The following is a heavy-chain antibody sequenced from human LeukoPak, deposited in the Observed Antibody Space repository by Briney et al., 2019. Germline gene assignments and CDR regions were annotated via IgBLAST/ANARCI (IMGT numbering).Heavy chain of an antibody. CDR2: IYYSGST. D-gene: IGHD5-18*01. CDR1: GGSLSGYY. V-gene: IGHV4-59*08. Sequence: SETLSLTCTVSGGSLSGYYWSWIRQPPGKGLEWIGYIYYSGSTNYNPSLKSRVTISVDTSKNQFSLKLSSVTAADTAVYYCARGADRIHYCFDPWGQGTLVTVSS. J-gene: IGHJ5*02. CDR3: ARGADRIHYCFDP.